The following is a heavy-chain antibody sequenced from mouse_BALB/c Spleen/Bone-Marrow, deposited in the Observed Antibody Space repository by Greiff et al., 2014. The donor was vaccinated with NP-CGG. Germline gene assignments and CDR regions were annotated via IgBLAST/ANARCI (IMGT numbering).Heavy chain of an antibody. CDR1: GYTFTSYY. Sequence: VQLQQSGAELVKPGASVKLSCKASGYTFTSYYMYWVKQRPGQGLEWFGEINPSNGGTNFNEKFKNKATLTVAKSSSTAYMQLSSLTSEDSAVYYCSRGRRDALDYWGQGTSVTVSS. CDR2: INPSNGGT. CDR3: SRGRRDALDY. V-gene: IGHV1S81*02. J-gene: IGHJ4*01.